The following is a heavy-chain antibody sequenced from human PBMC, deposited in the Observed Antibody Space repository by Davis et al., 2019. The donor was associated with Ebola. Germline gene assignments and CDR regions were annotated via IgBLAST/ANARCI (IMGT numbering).Heavy chain of an antibody. CDR3: ARGRDGFTYDF. J-gene: IGHJ4*02. D-gene: IGHD5-24*01. CDR2: IIPILGIA. V-gene: IGHV1-69*04. Sequence: AASVKVSCKASGGTFSSYAISWVRQAPGQGLEWMGRIIPILGIANYAQKFQGRVTITADKSTSTAYMELSSLRSEDMAVYYCARGRDGFTYDFWGQGTLVTVSS. CDR1: GGTFSSYA.